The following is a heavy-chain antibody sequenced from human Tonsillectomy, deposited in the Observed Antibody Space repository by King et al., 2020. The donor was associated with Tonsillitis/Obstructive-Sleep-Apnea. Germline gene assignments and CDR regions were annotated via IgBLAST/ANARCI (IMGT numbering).Heavy chain of an antibody. J-gene: IGHJ4*02. V-gene: IGHV4-4*02. CDR3: ARHRRDYGFDY. D-gene: IGHD4-17*01. CDR2: IYHSGST. Sequence: LQLQESGPGLVKPSGTLSLTCAVSGDSISSNNWWSWVRQPPGKGLEWLGEIYHSGSTTYSPSLKSRLTISVDKSKNQFSLKLNSVTAADTAVYYCARHRRDYGFDYWGQGTLVPVSS. CDR1: GDSISSNNW.